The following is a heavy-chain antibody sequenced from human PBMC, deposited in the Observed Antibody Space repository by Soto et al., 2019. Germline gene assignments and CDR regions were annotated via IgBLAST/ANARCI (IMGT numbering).Heavy chain of an antibody. J-gene: IGHJ4*02. V-gene: IGHV4-4*02. CDR3: ARDREAGSFSGFDY. CDR2: INHSGST. CDR1: TGSISSGNW. D-gene: IGHD1-26*01. Sequence: QVQLQESGPGLVKPSGTLSLTCAVSTGSISSGNWWSWVRQPPGKGLEWIGEINHSGSTNYNPSLKSRVTMSVDKSRGHFSLRLSSVTAADTAVYFCARDREAGSFSGFDYWGQGALVTVSS.